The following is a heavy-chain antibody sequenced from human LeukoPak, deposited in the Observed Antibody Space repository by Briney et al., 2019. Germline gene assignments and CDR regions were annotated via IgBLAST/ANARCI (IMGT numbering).Heavy chain of an antibody. Sequence: SQTLSLTCTVSGGPISSGSYYWSWIRQPAGKGLEWIGRIYTSGSTNYNPSLKSRVTISVDTSKNQFSLKLSSVTAADTAVYYCAAQVGATRYWGQGTLVTVSS. J-gene: IGHJ4*02. CDR2: IYTSGST. V-gene: IGHV4-61*02. D-gene: IGHD1-26*01. CDR3: AAQVGATRY. CDR1: GGPISSGSYY.